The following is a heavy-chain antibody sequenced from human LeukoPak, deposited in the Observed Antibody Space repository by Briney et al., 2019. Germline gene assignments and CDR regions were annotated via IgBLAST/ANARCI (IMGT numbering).Heavy chain of an antibody. CDR3: AKDLWPNYYGSGMVDY. V-gene: IGHV3-23*01. Sequence: GGSLRLPCAASGFTFSSYGMSWVRQAPGKGLEWVSAISGSGGSTYYADSVKGRFTISRDNSKNTLYLQMNSLRAEDTAVYYCAKDLWPNYYGSGMVDYWGQGTLVTVSS. D-gene: IGHD3-10*01. J-gene: IGHJ4*02. CDR2: ISGSGGST. CDR1: GFTFSSYG.